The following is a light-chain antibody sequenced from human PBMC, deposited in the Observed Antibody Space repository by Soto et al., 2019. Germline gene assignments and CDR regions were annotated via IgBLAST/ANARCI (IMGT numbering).Light chain of an antibody. Sequence: DFQLTQSPSFLSASVGDRVTITCRASQGISSYLAWYQQKPGKAPKLLIYAASTLQSGVPSRFSGSGSGTEFTLTISSLQPEDSATYYCQQLNSYPLTFGGGTKVEIK. J-gene: IGKJ4*01. CDR2: AAS. CDR3: QQLNSYPLT. CDR1: QGISSY. V-gene: IGKV1-9*01.